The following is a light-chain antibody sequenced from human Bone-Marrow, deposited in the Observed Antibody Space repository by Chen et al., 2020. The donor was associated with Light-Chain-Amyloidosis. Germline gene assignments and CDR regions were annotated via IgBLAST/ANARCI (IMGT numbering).Light chain of an antibody. CDR2: EVS. J-gene: IGKJ2*01. CDR1: QALVHRDGNTY. Sequence: DVVMTKSPLSLPVIIGQSASISCRSSQALVHRDGNTYLTWFQQRPGQSPRRLIYEVSKRDSGVPDRFSGSGSGTDFTLKISRMEAEDVGLYYCIQGTHWPPYTFGQGTKLEIK. CDR3: IQGTHWPPYT. V-gene: IGKV2-30*02.